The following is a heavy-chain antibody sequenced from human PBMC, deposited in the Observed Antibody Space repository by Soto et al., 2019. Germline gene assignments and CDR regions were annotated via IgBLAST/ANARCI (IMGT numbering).Heavy chain of an antibody. CDR3: AKDRYCRSTSFYLREALDY. CDR1: VFAFSSYA. CDR2: ISGSGCST. J-gene: IGHJ4*02. V-gene: IGHV3-23*01. Sequence: GGSLRLSCAASVFAFSSYAVSWVRQSPGKGLEWVSAISGSGCSTYYADSVKGRFTISRDNSKNTLYLQMNSMRAEDTAVYYCAKDRYCRSTSFYLREALDYWGQGTLLTVSS. D-gene: IGHD2-2*01.